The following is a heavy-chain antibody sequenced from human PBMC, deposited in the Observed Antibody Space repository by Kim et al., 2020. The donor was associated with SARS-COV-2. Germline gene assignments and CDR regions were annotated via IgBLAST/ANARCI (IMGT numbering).Heavy chain of an antibody. CDR1: GGTFSSYA. CDR2: IIPIFGTA. V-gene: IGHV1-69*13. CDR3: AVGVVWGIGGAKYFDY. Sequence: SVKVSCKASGGTFSSYAISWVRQAPGQGLEWMGGIIPIFGTANYAQKFQGRVTITADESTSTAYMELSSLRSEDTAVYYCAVGVVWGIGGAKYFDYWGQGTLVTVSS. D-gene: IGHD3-16*01. J-gene: IGHJ4*02.